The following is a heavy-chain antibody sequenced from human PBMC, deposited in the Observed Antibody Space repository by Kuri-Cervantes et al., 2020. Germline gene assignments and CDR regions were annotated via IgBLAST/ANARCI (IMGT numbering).Heavy chain of an antibody. J-gene: IGHJ3*02. CDR1: GFTFDDYA. V-gene: IGHV3-9*01. CDR2: ISWNSGSI. CDR3: ARDQYYAFDI. Sequence: GGSLRLSCAASGFTFDDYAMHWVRQAPGKGLEWVSGISWNSGSIGYADSVKGRFTISRDNAKNSLYLQTNSLRAEDTAVYYCARDQYYAFDIWGQGTMVTVSS.